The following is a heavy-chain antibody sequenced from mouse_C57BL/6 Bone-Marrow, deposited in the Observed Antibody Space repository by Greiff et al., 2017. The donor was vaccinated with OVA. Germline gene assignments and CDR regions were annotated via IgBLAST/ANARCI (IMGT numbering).Heavy chain of an antibody. CDR3: VSSNLSWFAY. J-gene: IGHJ3*01. CDR2: IRSKSSNYAT. D-gene: IGHD2-5*01. V-gene: IGHV10-3*01. Sequence: DVMLVESGGGLVQPKGSLKLSCAASGFTFNTYDMHWVRQAPGKGLEWVARIRSKSSNYATYYADSVKDRFTISRDASQSMLYLQMNNLKTEDTAMYYCVSSNLSWFAYWGQGTLVTVSA. CDR1: GFTFNTYD.